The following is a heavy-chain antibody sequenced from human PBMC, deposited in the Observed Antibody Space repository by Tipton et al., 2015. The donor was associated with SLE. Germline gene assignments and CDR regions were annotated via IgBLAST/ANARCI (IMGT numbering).Heavy chain of an antibody. V-gene: IGHV3-30*02. Sequence: SLRLSCAASGFTFSSYSMNWVRQAPGKGPEWVAFIRYDGSNKYYADSVKGRFTISRDNSKNTLYLQMNSLRAEDTAVYYCAKVGYGGNWDFDYWGQGTLVTVSS. D-gene: IGHD4-23*01. CDR1: GFTFSSYS. CDR2: IRYDGSNK. CDR3: AKVGYGGNWDFDY. J-gene: IGHJ4*02.